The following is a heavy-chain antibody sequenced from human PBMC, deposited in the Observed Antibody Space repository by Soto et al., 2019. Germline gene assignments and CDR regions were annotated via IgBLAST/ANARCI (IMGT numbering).Heavy chain of an antibody. V-gene: IGHV1-69*02. J-gene: IGHJ6*02. CDR3: ARMRGSYGMDV. CDR1: GGTFSSYT. Sequence: QVQLVQSGAEVKKPGSSVKVSCKASGGTFSSYTITWVRQAPGQGLEWMGRIVPILGIPNYAQKFQGRVTITADKSTSTAYIELSSLRSEHTAVYYCARMRGSYGMDVWDQGTTVTGSS. CDR2: IVPILGIP. D-gene: IGHD1-1*01.